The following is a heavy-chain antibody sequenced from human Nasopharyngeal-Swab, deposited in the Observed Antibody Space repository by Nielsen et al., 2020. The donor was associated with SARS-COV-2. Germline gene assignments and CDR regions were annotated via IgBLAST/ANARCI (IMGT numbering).Heavy chain of an antibody. D-gene: IGHD2-15*01. CDR2: INPNSGGT. J-gene: IGHJ6*02. Sequence: ASVKVSCKASGYTFTGYYMHWVRQAPGQGLEWMGRINPNSGGTNYAQKFQGRVTMTRDTSISTAYMELSRLRSDDTAVYYCARDRLNEGIDYYYYYGMDVWGQGTTVTVSS. CDR1: GYTFTGYY. CDR3: ARDRLNEGIDYYYYYGMDV. V-gene: IGHV1-2*06.